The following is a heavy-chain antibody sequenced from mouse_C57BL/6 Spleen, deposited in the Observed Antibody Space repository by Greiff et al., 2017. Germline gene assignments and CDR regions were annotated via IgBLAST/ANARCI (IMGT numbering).Heavy chain of an antibody. D-gene: IGHD1-1*01. CDR2: IDPSDSYT. J-gene: IGHJ4*01. CDR1: GYTFTSYW. CDR3: ASFYYGSLMDY. Sequence: QVQLQQPGAELVKPGASVKLSCKASGYTFTSYWMQWVKQRPGQGLEWIGEIDPSDSYTNYNQKFKGKATLTVDTSSSTAYMQLSSLTSEDSAVYYCASFYYGSLMDYWGQGTSVTVSS. V-gene: IGHV1-50*01.